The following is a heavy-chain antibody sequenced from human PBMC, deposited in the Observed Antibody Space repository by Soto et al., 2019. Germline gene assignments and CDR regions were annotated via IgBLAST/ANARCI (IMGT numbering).Heavy chain of an antibody. D-gene: IGHD3-10*01. CDR1: GGTFSSYA. J-gene: IGHJ6*02. Sequence: TCKASGGTFSSYAISWVRQAPGQGLEWMGGIIPIFGTANYAQKFQGRVTITADESTSTAYMELSSLRSEDTAVYYCAREKKAYGSGSYGMDVWGQGTTVTVSS. CDR3: AREKKAYGSGSYGMDV. V-gene: IGHV1-69*01. CDR2: IIPIFGTA.